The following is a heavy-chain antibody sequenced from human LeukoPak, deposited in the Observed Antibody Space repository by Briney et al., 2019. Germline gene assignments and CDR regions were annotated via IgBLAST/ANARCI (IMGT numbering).Heavy chain of an antibody. CDR2: ISAYNGNT. D-gene: IGHD3-10*01. Sequence: ASVKVSCKASGYTFTSYGISWGRQAPGQGLEWRGWISAYNGNTNYAQKLQGRVTMTTDTSTSTAYMELRSLRSDDTAVYYCARSYGGAPRPLIDYWGQGTLVTVSS. CDR3: ARSYGGAPRPLIDY. CDR1: GYTFTSYG. J-gene: IGHJ4*02. V-gene: IGHV1-18*01.